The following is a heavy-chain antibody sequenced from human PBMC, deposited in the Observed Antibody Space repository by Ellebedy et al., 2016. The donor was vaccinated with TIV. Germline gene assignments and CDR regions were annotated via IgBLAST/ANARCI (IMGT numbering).Heavy chain of an antibody. CDR1: GFAFSSYN. Sequence: PGGSLRLSCAASGFAFSSYNMNWVRQAPGKGLEWVSSISSNSGNKYCADSVEGRFTISRDNARNSLYLQMNSLRAEDTAVYYCAREKDALTGYYYYYMDVWGKGTTVSVSS. CDR2: ISSNSGNK. D-gene: IGHD3-9*01. V-gene: IGHV3-21*01. J-gene: IGHJ6*03. CDR3: AREKDALTGYYYYYMDV.